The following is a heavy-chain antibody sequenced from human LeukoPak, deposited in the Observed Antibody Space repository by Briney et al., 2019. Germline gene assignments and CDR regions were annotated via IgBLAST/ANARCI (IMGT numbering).Heavy chain of an antibody. CDR2: INPNSGGT. D-gene: IGHD3-22*01. CDR1: GYTFTGYY. V-gene: IGHV1-2*06. J-gene: IGHJ3*02. Sequence: ASVKVSCTASGYTFTGYYMHWVRQAPGQGLEWMGRINPNSGGTNYAQKFQGRVTMTRDTSISTAYMELSSLRSEDTAVYYCARGRFTYYYDSSGYFDAFDIWGQGTMVTVSS. CDR3: ARGRFTYYYDSSGYFDAFDI.